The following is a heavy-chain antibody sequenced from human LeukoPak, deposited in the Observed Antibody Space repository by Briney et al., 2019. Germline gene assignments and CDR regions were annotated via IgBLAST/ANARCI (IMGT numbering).Heavy chain of an antibody. CDR1: GFTFSSYG. CDR2: IRYDGSNK. CDR3: AKDYRIADLYYFDY. J-gene: IGHJ4*02. V-gene: IGHV3-30*02. Sequence: GGSLRLFCAASGFTFSSYGMHWVREAPGKGLEWVAFIRYDGSNKYYADSVKGRFTISRDNSKNTLYLQMNSLRAEDTAVYYCAKDYRIADLYYFDYWGQGTLVTVSS. D-gene: IGHD3-16*02.